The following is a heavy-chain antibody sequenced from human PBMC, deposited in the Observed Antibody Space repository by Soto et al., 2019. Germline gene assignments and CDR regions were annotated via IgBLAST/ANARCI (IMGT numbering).Heavy chain of an antibody. CDR3: ARDRSGYDYNWFDP. CDR2: IRQDGSEK. V-gene: IGHV3-7*01. J-gene: IGHJ5*02. Sequence: GGSLSLSCAASGFTFNTNWMSWVRQAQGKGLEWVANIRQDGSEKYYVDSVKGRFTISRDNAKNSLFLHMYSLRAEDTAVYYCARDRSGYDYNWFDPWGQGTLVTVSS. D-gene: IGHD5-12*01. CDR1: GFTFNTNW.